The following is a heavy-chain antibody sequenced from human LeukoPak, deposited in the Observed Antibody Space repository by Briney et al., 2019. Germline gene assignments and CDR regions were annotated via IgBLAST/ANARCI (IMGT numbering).Heavy chain of an antibody. CDR1: GFTFSDHY. CDR3: ARDMGRVGAIVGLYAFDI. Sequence: GGSLRLSCAASGFTFSDHYMDWVRQAPGKGLEWVGRTRNKTNSYTTEYAASVKGSFTISRDDSKKSLNLQINNLKTEYTGVYYCARDMGRVGAIVGLYAFDIWGQGKLVTVSS. J-gene: IGHJ3*02. V-gene: IGHV3-72*01. CDR2: TRNKTNSYTT. D-gene: IGHD3-10*01.